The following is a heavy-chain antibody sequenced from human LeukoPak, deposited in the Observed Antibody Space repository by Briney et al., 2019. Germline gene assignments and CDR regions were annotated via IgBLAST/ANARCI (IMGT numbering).Heavy chain of an antibody. Sequence: ASVKVSCKASGYTFTSYGISWVRQAPRQGLEWMGWISAYNGNTNYAQKLQGRVTVTTDTSTSTAYMELRSLGSDDTAVYYCARVKVRNMVRGVIITLDPWGQGTLVTVSS. J-gene: IGHJ5*02. CDR2: ISAYNGNT. V-gene: IGHV1-18*01. D-gene: IGHD3-10*01. CDR3: ARVKVRNMVRGVIITLDP. CDR1: GYTFTSYG.